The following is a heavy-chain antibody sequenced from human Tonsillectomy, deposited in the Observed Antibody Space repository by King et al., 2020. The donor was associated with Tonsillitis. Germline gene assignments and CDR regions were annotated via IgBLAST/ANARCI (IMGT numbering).Heavy chain of an antibody. J-gene: IGHJ4*02. CDR2: IDPSDSYT. V-gene: IGHV5-10-1*03. CDR3: ARHFGLLLGEFDY. CDR1: GYSFTSYW. Sequence: VQLVESGAEVKKPGESLRISCKGSGYSFTSYWISWVRQMPGKGLEWMGRIDPSDSYTNYSPSFQGHVTISADKSIRTAHLQWGSLKASDTAMYYCARHFGLLLGEFDYWGQGTLVTVSS. D-gene: IGHD2-2*01.